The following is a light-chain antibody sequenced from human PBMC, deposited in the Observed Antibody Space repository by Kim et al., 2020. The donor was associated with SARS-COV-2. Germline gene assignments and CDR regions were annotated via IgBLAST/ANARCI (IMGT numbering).Light chain of an antibody. CDR1: QSISSW. CDR2: KAS. CDR3: QQYNTYSRT. V-gene: IGKV1-5*03. J-gene: IGKJ4*01. Sequence: ASVGDRVTVTCRASQSISSWLAWYQQKPGKVPKLLNYKASSLESGVPSRFSGSGSGTEFTLTISSLQPDDFATYYCQQYNTYSRTFGGGTKVDIK.